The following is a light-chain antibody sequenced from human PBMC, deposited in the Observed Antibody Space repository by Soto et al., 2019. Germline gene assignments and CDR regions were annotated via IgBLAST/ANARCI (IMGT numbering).Light chain of an antibody. V-gene: IGKV3-20*01. Sequence: VLTPSQGTLSLSRCEVALLCVRASQSVSSSYLAWYQQKPGQAPRLLIYGASSRATGIPDRFSGSGSGTDFTLTISRLEPEDFAVYYCQQYGSSPRTFGQGTRLEIK. CDR2: GAS. CDR3: QQYGSSPRT. J-gene: IGKJ5*01. CDR1: QSVSSSY.